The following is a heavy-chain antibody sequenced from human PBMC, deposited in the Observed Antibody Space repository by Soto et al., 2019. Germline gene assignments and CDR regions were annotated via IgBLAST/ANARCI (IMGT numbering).Heavy chain of an antibody. V-gene: IGHV1-18*01. Sequence: ASVKVSCKASGYTFTSYGISWVRQAPGQGLEWMGWISAYNGKTNYAQKLQGRVTMTTDKSTSTTYMELRSLRTDDTAVYYCARDRRISSRYYFDYWGQGTLVTV. CDR3: ARDRRISSRYYFDY. D-gene: IGHD3-3*02. CDR2: ISAYNGKT. CDR1: GYTFTSYG. J-gene: IGHJ4*02.